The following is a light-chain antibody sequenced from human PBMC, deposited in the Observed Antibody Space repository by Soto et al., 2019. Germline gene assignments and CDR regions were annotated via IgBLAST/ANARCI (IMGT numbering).Light chain of an antibody. V-gene: IGLV2-14*03. CDR3: TSFTSSSTLLV. CDR2: DVY. Sequence: QSALTQPASVSGSPGQSITMSRTGTSSDVGGYNYVSWYQQHPGKAPKLMIYDVYNRPSGVSNRFSGSKSGNTASLTISGLQDEDEADYFCTSFTSSSTLLVFGTGTKLTVL. J-gene: IGLJ1*01. CDR1: SSDVGGYNY.